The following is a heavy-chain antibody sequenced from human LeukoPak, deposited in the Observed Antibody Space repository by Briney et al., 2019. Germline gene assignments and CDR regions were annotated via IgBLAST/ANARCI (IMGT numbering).Heavy chain of an antibody. V-gene: IGHV4-59*01. CDR3: ARYDSSGYYPFDY. Sequence: SETLSLTCTVSGGSISSYYWSWIRQPPGKGLEWIGYIYCSGSTNYNPSLKSRVTISVDTSKNQFSLKLSSVTAADTAVYYCARYDSSGYYPFDYWGQGTLVTVSS. CDR2: IYCSGST. D-gene: IGHD3-22*01. J-gene: IGHJ4*02. CDR1: GGSISSYY.